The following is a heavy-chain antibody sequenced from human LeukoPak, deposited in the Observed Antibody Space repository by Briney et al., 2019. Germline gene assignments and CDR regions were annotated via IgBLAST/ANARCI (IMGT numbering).Heavy chain of an antibody. Sequence: GASVKVSCKASGYTFTTHGITWVRQAPGQGLEWVGWIGPYNGATSYARHLQGRVTLTADTSTSTAYMDLTSLESGDTAVYYCARDGRHCSSTSCSEGYYYFMDVWGKGTTVTVSS. CDR3: ARDGRHCSSTSCSEGYYYFMDV. J-gene: IGHJ6*03. CDR2: IGPYNGAT. V-gene: IGHV1-18*01. CDR1: GYTFTTHG. D-gene: IGHD2-2*01.